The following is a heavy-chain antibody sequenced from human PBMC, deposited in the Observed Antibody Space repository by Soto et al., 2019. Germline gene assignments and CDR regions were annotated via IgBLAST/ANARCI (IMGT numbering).Heavy chain of an antibody. CDR3: ARHRGGANDY. CDR1: GFTFSSSL. V-gene: IGHV3-48*02. J-gene: IGHJ4*02. D-gene: IGHD1-26*01. Sequence: GGSLRLSCAASGFTFSSSLMNWVRQAPGQGLEWVSYISGSSSSIYYADSVKGRFTISRDNAKNSLYLQMNSLRDEDTAVYYCARHRGGANDYWGQGTLVTVSS. CDR2: ISGSSSSI.